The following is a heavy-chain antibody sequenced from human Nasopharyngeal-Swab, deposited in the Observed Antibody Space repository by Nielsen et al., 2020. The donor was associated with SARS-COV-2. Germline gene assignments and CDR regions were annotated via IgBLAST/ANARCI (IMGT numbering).Heavy chain of an antibody. CDR2: IYYSGST. CDR1: GGSISSSSYY. V-gene: IGHV4-39*01. CDR3: ARRNYYDSSGYTY. Sequence: SETLSLTCTVSGGSISSSSYYWGWIRQPPGKGLECIGSIYYSGSTYYNPSLKSRVTISVDTSKNQFSLKLSSVTAADTAVYYCARRNYYDSSGYTYWGQGTLVTVSS. D-gene: IGHD3-22*01. J-gene: IGHJ4*02.